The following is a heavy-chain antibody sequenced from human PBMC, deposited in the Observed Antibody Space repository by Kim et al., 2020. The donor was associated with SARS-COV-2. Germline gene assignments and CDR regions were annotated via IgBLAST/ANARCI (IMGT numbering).Heavy chain of an antibody. V-gene: IGHV4-39*01. CDR2: IYYSGST. CDR3: ASGTWAQDY. J-gene: IGHJ4*02. CDR1: GGSISGSSHY. Sequence: SETLSLTCSVSGGSISGSSHYWGWIRQPPGKGLEWIGSIYYSGSTYYNPSLKSRVSISVDTSKNQFSLTLASVTAADTSVYYSASGTWAQDYWGQGTLVTVSS.